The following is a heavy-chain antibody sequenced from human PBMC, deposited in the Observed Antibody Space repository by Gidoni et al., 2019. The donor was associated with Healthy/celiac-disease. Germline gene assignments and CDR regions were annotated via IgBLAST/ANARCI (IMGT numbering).Heavy chain of an antibody. D-gene: IGHD4-4*01. CDR3: ARGDEDSNYVGYYYYYGMDV. CDR1: GGTFSSYA. Sequence: QVQLVQSGAEVKKPGSSVKVSCKASGGTFSSYALSWVRQAPGQGLEWMGGIIPIFGTANYAQKFQGRVTITADKSTSTAYMELSSLRSEDTAVYYCARGDEDSNYVGYYYYYGMDVWGQGTTVTVSS. J-gene: IGHJ6*02. V-gene: IGHV1-69*06. CDR2: IIPIFGTA.